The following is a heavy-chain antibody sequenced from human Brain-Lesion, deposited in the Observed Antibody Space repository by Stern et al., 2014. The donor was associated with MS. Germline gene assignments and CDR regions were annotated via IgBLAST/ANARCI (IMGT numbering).Heavy chain of an antibody. Sequence: QMQLVQSGAEVKKPGASVKVSCKVSGYTLTELSMHWVRQAPRKGLEWMGGFDPEDGETIYAQKFQGRVTMTEDTSTDTAYMELSSLRSEDTAVYYCATLSPGAVGNYYRHFDYWGQGTLVTVSS. D-gene: IGHD1-26*01. V-gene: IGHV1-24*01. CDR3: ATLSPGAVGNYYRHFDY. CDR1: GYTLTELS. CDR2: FDPEDGET. J-gene: IGHJ4*02.